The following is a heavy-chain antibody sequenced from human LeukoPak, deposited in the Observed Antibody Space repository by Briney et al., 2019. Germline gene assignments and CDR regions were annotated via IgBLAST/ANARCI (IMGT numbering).Heavy chain of an antibody. D-gene: IGHD6-13*01. V-gene: IGHV3-30*18. CDR2: ISYDGSNK. CDR3: AKGSRQLVRPMDWFDP. CDR1: GFTFSSYG. J-gene: IGHJ5*02. Sequence: GGSLRLSCAASGFTFSSYGMHWVRQAPGKGLEWVAVISYDGSNKYYADSVKGRFTISRDNSKNTLYLQMNSLRAEDTAVYYCAKGSRQLVRPMDWFDPWGQGTLVTVSS.